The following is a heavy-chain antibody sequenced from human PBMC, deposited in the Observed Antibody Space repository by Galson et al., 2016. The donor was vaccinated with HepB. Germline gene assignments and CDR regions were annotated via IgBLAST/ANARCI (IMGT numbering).Heavy chain of an antibody. CDR3: ARRCSGSSCYSY. D-gene: IGHD2-15*01. J-gene: IGHJ4*02. V-gene: IGHV3-7*01. Sequence: SLRLSCAASGFTFSTYWMSWVRQAPGKGLEWVANIKEDGSEKYYVDSLKGRFTISRDNAKNSLYLQMNSLRAEDTAVYYCARRCSGSSCYSYWGQGNLVTNSS. CDR2: IKEDGSEK. CDR1: GFTFSTYW.